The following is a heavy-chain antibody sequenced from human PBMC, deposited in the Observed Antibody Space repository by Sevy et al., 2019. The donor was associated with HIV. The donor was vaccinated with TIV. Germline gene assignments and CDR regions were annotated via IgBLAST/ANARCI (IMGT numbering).Heavy chain of an antibody. CDR2: ICSNSNDI. CDR1: AFIFSNYN. V-gene: IGHV3-21*01. Sequence: GGSLGLSCAASAFIFSNYNMKWVRQAPGKGLEWVSSICSNSNDIYYGCSVKGRFTISRDNAKNSLYLQMNSLRAEDTAVYYCARKMELLVPDYWGQGTLVTVSS. CDR3: ARKMELLVPDY. J-gene: IGHJ4*02. D-gene: IGHD2-21*02.